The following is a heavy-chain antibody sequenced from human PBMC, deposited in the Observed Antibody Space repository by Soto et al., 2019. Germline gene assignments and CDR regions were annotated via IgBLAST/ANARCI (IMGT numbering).Heavy chain of an antibody. CDR1: GGSMISYY. D-gene: IGHD1-26*01. CDR2: IYHSGST. J-gene: IGHJ6*02. V-gene: IGHV4-59*12. Sequence: PSETLSLTCTVSGGSMISYYWSWIRQPPGKGLEWIGEIYHSGSTYYNPSLKSRVTISVDRSKNQFSLKLSSVTAADTAVYYCARGGSYGLLGMDVWGQGTTVTVSS. CDR3: ARGGSYGLLGMDV.